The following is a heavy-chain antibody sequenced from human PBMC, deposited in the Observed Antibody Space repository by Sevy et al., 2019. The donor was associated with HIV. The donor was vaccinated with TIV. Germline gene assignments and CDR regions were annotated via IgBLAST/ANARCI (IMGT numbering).Heavy chain of an antibody. V-gene: IGHV4-39*01. CDR3: ARHGGLVDRGFDF. J-gene: IGHJ4*02. CDR1: GGSIARSSYD. CDR2: IYSSGST. Sequence: SETLSLTCTVSGGSIARSSYDSGWIRQCPGKGLEWIGSIYSSGSTSYATSLRSRVTISVDTSKNQVSLKMRSVTATDTAFYYCARHGGLVDRGFDFWGQGALVTVSS. D-gene: IGHD3-10*01.